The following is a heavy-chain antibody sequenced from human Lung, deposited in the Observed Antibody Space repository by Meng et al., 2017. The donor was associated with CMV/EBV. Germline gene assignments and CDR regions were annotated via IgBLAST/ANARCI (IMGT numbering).Heavy chain of an antibody. CDR3: ARRPWGLDV. V-gene: IGHV3-7*01. Sequence: GGSLRLSCAASGFTFSSYWMSWVRQAPGKGLEWVASINQDGSEKYYVDSVEGRFTISRDNDKDSLYLQMNALRAEDTAVYYCARRPWGLDVWGQGTTVTVSS. CDR2: INQDGSEK. CDR1: GFTFSSYW. J-gene: IGHJ6*02.